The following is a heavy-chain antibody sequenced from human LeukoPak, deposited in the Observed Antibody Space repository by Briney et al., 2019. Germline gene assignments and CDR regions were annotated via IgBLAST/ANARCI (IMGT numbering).Heavy chain of an antibody. V-gene: IGHV5-51*01. Sequence: GESLKISCKGSGYTFTSYWIGWVRQMPGKGLEWMGIIYPGDSDTSYNPSFEGQVTISADRSISTAYLQWSSLKASDTAMYYCARGGDFWSGYYFHFDYWGQGTLVTVSS. CDR3: ARGGDFWSGYYFHFDY. J-gene: IGHJ4*02. CDR2: IYPGDSDT. D-gene: IGHD3-3*01. CDR1: GYTFTSYW.